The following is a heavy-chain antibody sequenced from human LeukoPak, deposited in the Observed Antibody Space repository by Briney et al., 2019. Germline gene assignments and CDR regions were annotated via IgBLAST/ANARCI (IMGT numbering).Heavy chain of an antibody. D-gene: IGHD3-9*01. V-gene: IGHV3-30*02. CDR3: ARAYYDPLTGFGSDFFDY. CDR1: RFTFGSFD. CDR2: IRFDGSNK. Sequence: PGGSLRLSCATSRFTFGSFDMHWVRQAPGKGLEWVTFIRFDGSNKYYADSVKGRFTISRDNSKNTLYLQMSSLRPEDTAVYYCARAYYDPLTGFGSDFFDYWGQGILVTVSS. J-gene: IGHJ4*02.